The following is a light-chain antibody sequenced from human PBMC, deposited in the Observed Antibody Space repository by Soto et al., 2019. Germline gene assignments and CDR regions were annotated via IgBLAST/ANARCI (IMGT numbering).Light chain of an antibody. CDR1: RSNIGTYA. V-gene: IGLV1-44*01. CDR2: RNH. CDR3: AAWDDSLRAVV. J-gene: IGLJ2*01. Sequence: QSVLTQSPSASVTPGQRVTISCSGSRSNIGTYAVNWYQQLPGAAPTLLIFRNHQRPSRVPDRFSGSKSGTSASLAISGPQSGDEADYYCAAWDDSLRAVVFGGGTKLTVL.